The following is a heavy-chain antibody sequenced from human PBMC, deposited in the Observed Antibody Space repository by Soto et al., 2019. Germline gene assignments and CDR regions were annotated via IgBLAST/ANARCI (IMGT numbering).Heavy chain of an antibody. Sequence: GGSLRLSCAVSGFTFSSTPMSWVRRAPGKGLEWVSGISGSGDSKHYADSVRGRFTITRDNSKNTLYLQMNSLRAEDTAVYYCAKDTVDWLLYDFDYWGQGTLVTVSS. CDR2: ISGSGDSK. CDR3: AKDTVDWLLYDFDY. V-gene: IGHV3-23*01. J-gene: IGHJ4*02. D-gene: IGHD3-9*01. CDR1: GFTFSSTP.